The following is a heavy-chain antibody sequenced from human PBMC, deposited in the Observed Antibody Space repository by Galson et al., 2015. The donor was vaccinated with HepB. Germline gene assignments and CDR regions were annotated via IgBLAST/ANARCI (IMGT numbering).Heavy chain of an antibody. CDR1: GFTFSSYA. V-gene: IGHV3-23*01. J-gene: IGHJ5*02. D-gene: IGHD2-2*01. CDR3: AKDQCSSTSCYPTQHDP. CDR2: ISGSGGST. Sequence: SLRLSCAASGFTFSSYAMSWVRQAPGKGLEWVSAISGSGGSTYYADSVKGRFTISRDNSKNTLYLQMNSLRAEDTAVYYCAKDQCSSTSCYPTQHDPWGQGTLVTVSS.